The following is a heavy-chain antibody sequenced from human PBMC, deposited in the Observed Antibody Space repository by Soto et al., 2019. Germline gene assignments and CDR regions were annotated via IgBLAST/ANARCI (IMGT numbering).Heavy chain of an antibody. J-gene: IGHJ4*02. CDR3: ARGRDGAY. V-gene: IGHV1-18*01. CDR2: ISAHNGNT. Sequence: QVHLVQSGAEVKKPGASVKVSCKGSGYTFTTYGITWVRQAPGQGLEWMGWISAHNGNTNYAQKLQGRVTVTRDTSTRTASMELRSLRFGDTAVYYCARGRDGAYWGQGPVVTVSS. D-gene: IGHD3-10*01. CDR1: GYTFTTYG.